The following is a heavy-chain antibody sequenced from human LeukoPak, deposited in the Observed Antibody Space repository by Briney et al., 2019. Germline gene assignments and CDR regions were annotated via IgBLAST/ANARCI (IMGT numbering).Heavy chain of an antibody. Sequence: GGSLRLSCAASGFTFSSYGMHWVRQAPGKGLEWVAYIRYDGSNKYYADSVKGRFTISRDNSKNTLYLQMNSLRAEDTSVYYCAKGPDVAEVVAAAASLYYMDVLGEGTTVTAS. J-gene: IGHJ6*03. CDR2: IRYDGSNK. CDR3: AKGPDVAEVVAAAASLYYMDV. CDR1: GFTFSSYG. D-gene: IGHD2-15*01. V-gene: IGHV3-30*02.